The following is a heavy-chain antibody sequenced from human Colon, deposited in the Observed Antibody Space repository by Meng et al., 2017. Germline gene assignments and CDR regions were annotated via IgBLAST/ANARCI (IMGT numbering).Heavy chain of an antibody. V-gene: IGHV4-59*08. Sequence: QVQLQESGPGLVKPSEPLSLTFAVSGGSISTYYWSWIRQPPGKGLEWIGNTYYSGSTNYNPSLASRVTISVDSSKNQFSLKLSYVTAADTAVYYCARHQNGGTYPLDYWGQGTLVTVSS. CDR1: GGSISTYY. CDR3: ARHQNGGTYPLDY. D-gene: IGHD3-16*02. CDR2: TYYSGST. J-gene: IGHJ4*02.